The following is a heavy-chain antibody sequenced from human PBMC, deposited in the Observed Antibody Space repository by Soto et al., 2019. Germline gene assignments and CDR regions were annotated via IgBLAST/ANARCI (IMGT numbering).Heavy chain of an antibody. CDR2: ISYDGNNK. V-gene: IGHV3-30*18. CDR1: GFTFSSFG. Sequence: PGGSLRLSCGASGFTFSSFGMHWVRQAPGKGLEWVAHISYDGNNKHYTDSVKGRFTISRDNSENTLYLQMDSLSGEDTALYYCAKDTYGGQQPSSWFDPWGQGTLVTVSS. CDR3: AKDTYGGQQPSSWFDP. J-gene: IGHJ5*02. D-gene: IGHD6-13*01.